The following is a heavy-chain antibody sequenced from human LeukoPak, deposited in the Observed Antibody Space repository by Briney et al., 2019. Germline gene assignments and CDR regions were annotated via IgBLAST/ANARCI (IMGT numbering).Heavy chain of an antibody. D-gene: IGHD3-9*01. CDR3: AKDEGGLRNYDILTGYPF. CDR1: GFTFSSYG. CDR2: IRYDGSNK. V-gene: IGHV3-30*02. J-gene: IGHJ4*02. Sequence: GGSLRLSCAASGFTFSSYGIHWVRQAPGKGLEWVAFIRYDGSNKYYADSVKGRFTISRDNSKNTLYLQMNSLRAEDTAVYYCAKDEGGLRNYDILTGYPFWGQGTLVTVSS.